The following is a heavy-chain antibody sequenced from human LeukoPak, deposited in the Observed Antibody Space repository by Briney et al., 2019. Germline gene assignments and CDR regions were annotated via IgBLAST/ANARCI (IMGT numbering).Heavy chain of an antibody. Sequence: PGRSLRLSCAASGFTFSSYAMHWVRQAPGKGLEWVAVISYDGSNKYYADSVKGRFTISRDNSKNTLYLQMNSLRAEDTAVYYCARDYPPDWGQGTLVTVSA. CDR1: GFTFSSYA. J-gene: IGHJ4*02. V-gene: IGHV3-30-3*01. CDR2: ISYDGSNK. CDR3: ARDYPPD.